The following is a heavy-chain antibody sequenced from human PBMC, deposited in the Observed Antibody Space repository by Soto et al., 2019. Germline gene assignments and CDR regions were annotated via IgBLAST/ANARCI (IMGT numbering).Heavy chain of an antibody. CDR1: GGSITSSRYY. CDR3: VRRQDYGGFAEDY. Sequence: HLELQESGPGLVKPSETLSLTCTVSGGSITSSRYYWGWIRQPPGKGLEWIGNIYYTGSAHYNPSLESRLTISIDTSKSQFSLRLTSVTAADTAVYYCVRRQDYGGFAEDYWGQGTLVTVSS. J-gene: IGHJ4*02. D-gene: IGHD4-17*01. CDR2: IYYTGSA. V-gene: IGHV4-39*01.